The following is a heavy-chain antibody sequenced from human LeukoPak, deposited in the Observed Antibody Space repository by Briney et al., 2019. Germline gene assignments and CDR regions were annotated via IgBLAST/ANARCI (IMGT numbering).Heavy chain of an antibody. CDR3: ARGYYCSSTSCYSYRFDP. CDR1: GGSFSGYY. D-gene: IGHD2-2*02. J-gene: IGHJ5*02. V-gene: IGHV4-34*01. Sequence: SETLSLTCAVYGGSFSGYYWSWIRQPPGKGLEWIGGINHSGSTNYNPSLKSRVTISVDTSKNQFSLKLSSVTAADTAVYYCARGYYCSSTSCYSYRFDPWGQGTLVTVSS. CDR2: INHSGST.